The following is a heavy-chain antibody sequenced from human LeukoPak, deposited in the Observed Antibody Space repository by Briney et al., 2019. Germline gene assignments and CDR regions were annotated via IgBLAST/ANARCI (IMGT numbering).Heavy chain of an antibody. CDR2: IYTSGST. Sequence: PSETLSLTCTVSGGSIRRYYGSGIRQPAGKGLEWIGRIYTSGSTNYKHSLKSRVTMSVDTSKNQFSLKLSSVTAAATAVYYCARELFGVVILNWGQGTLVTVSS. CDR3: ARELFGVVILN. CDR1: GGSIRRYY. D-gene: IGHD3-3*01. J-gene: IGHJ4*02. V-gene: IGHV4-4*07.